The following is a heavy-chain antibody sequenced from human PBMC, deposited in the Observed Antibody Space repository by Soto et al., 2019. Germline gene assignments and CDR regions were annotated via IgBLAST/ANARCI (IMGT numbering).Heavy chain of an antibody. J-gene: IGHJ4*02. CDR1: GFSFGSCV. CDR2: ISGGSATI. CDR3: AKDGRFAANLDN. V-gene: IGHV3-23*01. D-gene: IGHD3-3*01. Sequence: GGSLRLSCAASGFSFGSCVMSWVRQAPGKGLEWVSVISGGSATIHYADSVKGRFTISRDNSKNTLYLQMNSLRAEDTAIYYCAKDGRFAANLDNWGQGTLVTVSS.